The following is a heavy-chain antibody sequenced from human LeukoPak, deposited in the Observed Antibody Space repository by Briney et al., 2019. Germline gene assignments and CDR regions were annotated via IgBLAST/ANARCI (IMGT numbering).Heavy chain of an antibody. Sequence: PGGSLRLSCAASTFTFSKYAVSWVRQAPGKGLEWVSAISKSGEDTYYRDSVMGRFTISRDNSKNTLYLQMNSLRAEDTAIYYCADERGAYGSTTFDYWGQGTLVTVSS. J-gene: IGHJ4*02. V-gene: IGHV3-23*01. CDR1: TFTFSKYA. D-gene: IGHD2-15*01. CDR2: ISKSGEDT. CDR3: ADERGAYGSTTFDY.